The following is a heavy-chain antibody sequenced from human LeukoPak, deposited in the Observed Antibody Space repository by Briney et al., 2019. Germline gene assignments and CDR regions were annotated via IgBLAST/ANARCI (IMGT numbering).Heavy chain of an antibody. CDR3: AKGPLMRPVFGWFDP. CDR1: GFTFSSYA. D-gene: IGHD2-8*01. Sequence: GGSLRLSCAASGFTFSSYAMSWVHQAPGKGLEWVSAISGSGGSTYYADSVKGRFTISRDNSKNTLYLQMNSLRAEDTAVYYCAKGPLMRPVFGWFDPWGQGTLVTVSS. J-gene: IGHJ5*02. V-gene: IGHV3-23*01. CDR2: ISGSGGST.